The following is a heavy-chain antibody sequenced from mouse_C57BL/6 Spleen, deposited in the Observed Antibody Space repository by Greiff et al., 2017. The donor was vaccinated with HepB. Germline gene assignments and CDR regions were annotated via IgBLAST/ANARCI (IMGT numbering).Heavy chain of an antibody. Sequence: QVQLQQSGPELVKPGASVKISCKASGYTFTDYYINWVKQRPGQGLEWIGWIFPGSGSTYYNEKFKGKATLTVDQSSSTAYMLLSSLTSEDSAVYCCARCSLYSNYPAWFAYWGQGTLVTVSA. D-gene: IGHD2-5*01. J-gene: IGHJ3*01. CDR1: GYTFTDYY. V-gene: IGHV1-75*01. CDR2: IFPGSGST. CDR3: ARCSLYSNYPAWFAY.